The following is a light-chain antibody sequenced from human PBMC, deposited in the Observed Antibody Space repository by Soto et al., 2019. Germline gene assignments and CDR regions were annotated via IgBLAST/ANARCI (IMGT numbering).Light chain of an antibody. CDR1: SSDVVGYNY. CDR3: SSYTSSSTLLYV. CDR2: DVS. Sequence: QSALTQPASVSGSPGQSITISCTGTSSDVVGYNYVSWYQQHPGKAPKLMIYDVSNRPSGVSNRFSGSKSGNTASLTISGLQAEDEADYYCSSYTSSSTLLYVLGNGTKVTVL. J-gene: IGLJ1*01. V-gene: IGLV2-14*01.